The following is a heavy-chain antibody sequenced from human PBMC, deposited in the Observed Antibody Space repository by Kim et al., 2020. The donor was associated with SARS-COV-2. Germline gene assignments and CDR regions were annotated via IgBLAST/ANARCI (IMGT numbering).Heavy chain of an antibody. CDR2: INHSGST. V-gene: IGHV4-34*01. J-gene: IGHJ6*01. Sequence: SETLSLTCAVYGGSFSGYYWSWIRQPPGKGLEWIGEINHSGSTNYNPSLKSRVTISVDTSKNQFSLKLSSVTAADTAVYYCARGPYYYDSSGYARYYYYG. D-gene: IGHD3-22*01. CDR1: GGSFSGYY. CDR3: ARGPYYYDSSGYARYYYYG.